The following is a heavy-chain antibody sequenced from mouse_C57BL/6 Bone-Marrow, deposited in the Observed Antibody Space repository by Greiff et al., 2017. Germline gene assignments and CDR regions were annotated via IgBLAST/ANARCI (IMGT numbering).Heavy chain of an antibody. CDR1: GFTFTDYY. CDR3: ARYSSYDYPAWFAY. CDR2: IRNKANGYTT. V-gene: IGHV7-3*01. D-gene: IGHD2-4*01. Sequence: EVHLVESGGGLVQPGGSLSLSCAASGFTFTDYYMSWVRQPPGKALEWLGFIRNKANGYTTEYSASVKGRFTISRDNSQSILYLQMNALRAEDSATYYCARYSSYDYPAWFAYWGQGTLVTVSA. J-gene: IGHJ3*01.